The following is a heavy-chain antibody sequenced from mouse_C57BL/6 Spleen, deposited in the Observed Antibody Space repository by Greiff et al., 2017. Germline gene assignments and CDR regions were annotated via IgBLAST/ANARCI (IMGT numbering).Heavy chain of an antibody. CDR1: GFTFSSYA. V-gene: IGHV5-4*03. Sequence: DVNLVESGGGLVKPGGSLKLSCAASGFTFSSYAMSWVRQTPEKRLEWVATISDGGSYTYYPDNVKGRFTISRDNAKNNLYLQMSHLKSEDTAMYYCARGRTFFDYWGQGTTLTVSS. J-gene: IGHJ2*01. CDR3: ARGRTFFDY. CDR2: ISDGGSYT.